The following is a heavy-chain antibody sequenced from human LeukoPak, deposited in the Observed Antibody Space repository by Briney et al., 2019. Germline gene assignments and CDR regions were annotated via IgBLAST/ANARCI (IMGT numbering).Heavy chain of an antibody. CDR2: INHSGST. V-gene: IGHV4-34*01. J-gene: IGHJ4*02. CDR1: GGSFSGYY. CDR3: ARGYERFLEWLYFDY. D-gene: IGHD3-3*01. Sequence: SETLSLTCAVYGGSFSGYYWSWIRHPPGKGLEWIGEINHSGSTNYNPSLKSRVTISLDTSKNQFSLKLSSVTAADTAVYYCARGYERFLEWLYFDYWGQGTLVTVSS.